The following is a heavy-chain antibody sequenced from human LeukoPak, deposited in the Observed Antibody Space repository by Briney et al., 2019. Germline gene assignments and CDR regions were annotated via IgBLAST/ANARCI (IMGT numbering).Heavy chain of an antibody. CDR2: IYYSRST. Sequence: NPSETLSLTCTLSGGSISSYYWTWIREPPGKGLEWIGYIYYSRSTNYNTSLKSRVTISVDTPKNQFSLKLSSVTAADTAVYYCARESRSYLSSGWYEGLDYWGQGTLVTVSS. V-gene: IGHV4-59*01. D-gene: IGHD6-19*01. J-gene: IGHJ4*02. CDR1: GGSISSYY. CDR3: ARESRSYLSSGWYEGLDY.